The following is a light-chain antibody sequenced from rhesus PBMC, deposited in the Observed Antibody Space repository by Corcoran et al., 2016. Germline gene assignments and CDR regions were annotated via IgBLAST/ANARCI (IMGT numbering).Light chain of an antibody. V-gene: IGKV1-32*01. CDR1: QGISSY. Sequence: DIQMTQSPSSLSASVGDRVTITCRESQGISSYLNWYQQKPGKAPKFRNNYADRLESGVPSRFSGSRSGTEFTLTSSRLQPEEFATYYCQHYNSFPFTCGPGTKLDIK. CDR3: QHYNSFPFT. J-gene: IGKJ3*01. CDR2: YAD.